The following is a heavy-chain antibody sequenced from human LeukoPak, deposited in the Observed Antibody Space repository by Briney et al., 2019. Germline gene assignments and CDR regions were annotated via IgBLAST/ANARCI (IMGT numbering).Heavy chain of an antibody. CDR1: GGSISSYY. Sequence: SETLSLTCTVSGGSISSYYWSWIRQPPGKGLEWIGYIYYSGSTNYNPSLKSRVTISVDTSKNQFSLKLSSVTAADTAVYYCASYYYDSSGYYLDYWGQGTLVTASS. V-gene: IGHV4-59*01. D-gene: IGHD3-22*01. J-gene: IGHJ4*02. CDR3: ASYYYDSSGYYLDY. CDR2: IYYSGST.